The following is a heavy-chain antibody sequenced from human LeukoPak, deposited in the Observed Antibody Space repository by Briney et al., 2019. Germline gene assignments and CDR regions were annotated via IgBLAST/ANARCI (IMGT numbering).Heavy chain of an antibody. CDR2: INHSGST. V-gene: IGHV4-34*01. Sequence: SETLSLTCAVYGGSFSGYYWSWIRQPPGKGLEWIGEINHSGSTNYNPSLKSRVTISVDTSKNQFSLKLSSVTAADTAVYYCARVGYYGSGSYYQYYFDYWGQGTLVTVSS. D-gene: IGHD3-10*01. CDR3: ARVGYYGSGSYYQYYFDY. J-gene: IGHJ4*02. CDR1: GGSFSGYY.